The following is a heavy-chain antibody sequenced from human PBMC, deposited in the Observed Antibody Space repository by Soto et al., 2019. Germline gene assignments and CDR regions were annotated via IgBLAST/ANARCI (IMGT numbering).Heavy chain of an antibody. V-gene: IGHV3-48*02. CDR2: ISSSSSTI. J-gene: IGHJ3*02. CDR3: ARAEVVVVPAAIQDAFDI. CDR1: GFTFSSYS. Sequence: EVQLVESGGGLVQPGGSLRLSCAASGFTFSSYSMNWVRQAPGKGLEWVSYISSSSSTIYYADSVKGRFTISRDNAKNSLYLQMNSLRDEDTAVYYCARAEVVVVPAAIQDAFDIWGQGTIVTVSS. D-gene: IGHD2-2*02.